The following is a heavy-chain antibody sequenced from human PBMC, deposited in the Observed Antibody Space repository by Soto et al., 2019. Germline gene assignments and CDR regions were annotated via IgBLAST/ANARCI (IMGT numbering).Heavy chain of an antibody. V-gene: IGHV3-23*01. Sequence: GGSLRLSCAASGFTFSSYAMSWVRQAPGKGLEWVSAISGSGGSTYYADSVKGRFTISRDNSKNTLYLQMNSLRAEDTAVYYCAKDRLPQGGCSGGSCYYDYWGQGTLVTVSS. D-gene: IGHD2-15*01. CDR3: AKDRLPQGGCSGGSCYYDY. J-gene: IGHJ4*02. CDR2: ISGSGGST. CDR1: GFTFSSYA.